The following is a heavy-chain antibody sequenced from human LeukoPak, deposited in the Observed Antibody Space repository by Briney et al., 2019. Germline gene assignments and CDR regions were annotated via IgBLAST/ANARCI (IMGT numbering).Heavy chain of an antibody. D-gene: IGHD3-3*01. CDR3: ARARVGMDV. CDR2: IYYSGST. Sequence: PSETLSLTCTVSGGXVSSSSYYWGWIRQPPGKGLEWIGSIYYSGSTYYNPSLKSRVTISVDTSKNQFSLKLSSVTAADTAVYYCARARVGMDVWGQGTTVTVSS. J-gene: IGHJ6*02. CDR1: GGXVSSSSYY. V-gene: IGHV4-39*01.